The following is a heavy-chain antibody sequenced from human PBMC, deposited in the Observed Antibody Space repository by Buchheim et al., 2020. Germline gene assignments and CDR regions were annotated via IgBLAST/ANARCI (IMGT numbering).Heavy chain of an antibody. CDR2: INPSAGST. D-gene: IGHD2-21*02. J-gene: IGHJ4*02. Sequence: QVHLLQSGAEVRKPGASVSVSCKTSGYTFTNYYLHWVRQAPGQGLEYMGIINPSAGSTSYAAQFQGRLTMSRDTSTGTVYMDLSSLTSDDTAVYYCARAGSTVVVTVKTQLDYWGQGTL. CDR3: ARAGSTVVVTVKTQLDY. CDR1: GYTFTNYY. V-gene: IGHV1-46*01.